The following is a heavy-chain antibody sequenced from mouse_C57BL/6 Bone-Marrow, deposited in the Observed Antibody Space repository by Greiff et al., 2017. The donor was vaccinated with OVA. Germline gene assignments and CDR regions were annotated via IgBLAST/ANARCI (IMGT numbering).Heavy chain of an antibody. D-gene: IGHD2-1*01. CDR3: AQRRGSTKYFDV. CDR2: IYPGDGDT. CDR1: GYAFSSSW. J-gene: IGHJ1*03. Sequence: QVQLQQSGPELVKPGASVKISCKASGYAFSSSWMNWVKQRPGKGLEWIGRIYPGDGDTNYNGKFKGKATLTADKSSSTAYMQLSSLTSEDSAVYVCAQRRGSTKYFDVWGTGTTVTVSS. V-gene: IGHV1-82*01.